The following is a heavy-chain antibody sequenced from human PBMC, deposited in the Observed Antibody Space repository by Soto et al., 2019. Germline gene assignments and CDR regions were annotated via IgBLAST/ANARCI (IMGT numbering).Heavy chain of an antibody. J-gene: IGHJ4*02. CDR3: ARGGGYDYIWGSYRYTHIGS. Sequence: EVQLVESGGGLVKPGGSLRLPCAASGFTFSSYSMNWVRQAPGKGLEWVSSISSSSSYIYYADSVKGRFTISRDNAKNSLYLQMNSLRAEDTAVYYCARGGGYDYIWGSYRYTHIGSWGQGTLVTVSS. V-gene: IGHV3-21*01. CDR1: GFTFSSYS. CDR2: ISSSSSYI. D-gene: IGHD3-16*02.